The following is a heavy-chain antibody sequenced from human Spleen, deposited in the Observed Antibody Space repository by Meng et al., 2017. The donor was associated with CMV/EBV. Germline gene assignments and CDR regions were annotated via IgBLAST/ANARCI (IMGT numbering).Heavy chain of an antibody. D-gene: IGHD6-13*01. CDR2: IYNSGST. CDR1: GDSVSSGSYY. J-gene: IGHJ6*02. V-gene: IGHV4-61*01. CDR3: AREYSSSWYYYYGMDV. Sequence: SETLSLTCTVSGDSVSSGSYYWSWIRQPLGKGLEWIGYIYNSGSTTYNPPLKSRGTILVDTSKNQFSLKLSSVTAADTAVYYCAREYSSSWYYYYGMDVWGQGTTVTVSS.